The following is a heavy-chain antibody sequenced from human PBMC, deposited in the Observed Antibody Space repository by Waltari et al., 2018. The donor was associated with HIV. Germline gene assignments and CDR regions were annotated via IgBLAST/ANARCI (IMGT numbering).Heavy chain of an antibody. CDR1: GGSVSSSSYF. Sequence: QLQLQESGPGLVKPSETLSLTCTVSGGSVSSSSYFWGWIRQPPGKGLEWVGRINYTGRAYYNPSLKSRVTISVDTSKSQFSLKVTSVTAADTAVYYCARHALRVGAAYWNFDLWGRGTLVTVSS. CDR3: ARHALRVGAAYWNFDL. V-gene: IGHV4-39*01. D-gene: IGHD1-26*01. CDR2: INYTGRA. J-gene: IGHJ2*01.